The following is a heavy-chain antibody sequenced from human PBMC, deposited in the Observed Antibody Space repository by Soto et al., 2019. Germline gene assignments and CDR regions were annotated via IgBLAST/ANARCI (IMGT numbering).Heavy chain of an antibody. CDR2: IIPILGIA. Sequence: QVHLVQSGAEVKKPGSSVNVSCKASGGTFSSYTISWVRQAPGQGLEWMGRIIPILGIANYAQKFQGRVRNTADKSTSKAYIDLSSLRSEDTAVYYCANQAIVHDILTGYYLPYYYYDDMDVWGKGTTVTVSS. V-gene: IGHV1-69*02. CDR1: GGTFSSYT. D-gene: IGHD3-9*01. CDR3: ANQAIVHDILTGYYLPYYYYDDMDV. J-gene: IGHJ6*03.